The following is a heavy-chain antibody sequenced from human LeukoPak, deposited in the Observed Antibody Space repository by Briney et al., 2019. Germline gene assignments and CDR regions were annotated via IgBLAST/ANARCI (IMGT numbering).Heavy chain of an antibody. CDR3: ARAVDYRNYFDC. J-gene: IGHJ4*02. Sequence: SETLPLTCTVSGDSMTRGGYYWSWVRQHPGKGLEWIGFIYHSGTTFYNPSLEGRAAISVDTSQNQFSLKLTSVTAADTAVYYCARAVDYRNYFDCWGQGTLVTVSS. D-gene: IGHD4-11*01. CDR1: GDSMTRGGYY. V-gene: IGHV4-31*03. CDR2: IYHSGTT.